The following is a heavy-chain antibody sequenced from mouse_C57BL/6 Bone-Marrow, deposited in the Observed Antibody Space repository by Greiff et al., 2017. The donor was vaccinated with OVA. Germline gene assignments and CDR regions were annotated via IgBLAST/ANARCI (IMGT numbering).Heavy chain of an antibody. CDR3: ATNWDPYYFDY. J-gene: IGHJ2*01. V-gene: IGHV1-7*01. CDR1: GYTFPSYW. CDR2: INPSSGYT. D-gene: IGHD4-1*01. Sequence: VQLQESGAELVKPGASVKLSCKASGYTFPSYWMHWVNQRPGHGLEWLGYINPSSGYTKYNQKFKDKATLTADKSSSTPNMQLSSLTYEDSAVNYCATNWDPYYFDYWGQGTTLTVSS.